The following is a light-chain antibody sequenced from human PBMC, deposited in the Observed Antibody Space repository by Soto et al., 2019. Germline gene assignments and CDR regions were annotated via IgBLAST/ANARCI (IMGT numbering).Light chain of an antibody. Sequence: QSALTQPRPVSGSPGQSVTISCTGTSSDVDRYNYVSWYQQHPSKAPKLMVYDVSKRPSGVPDRFSGSKSGNTASLTISGLQAEDEADYYCCSYAVTNTWVFGGGTKLTVL. J-gene: IGLJ3*02. CDR2: DVS. V-gene: IGLV2-11*01. CDR1: SSDVDRYNY. CDR3: CSYAVTNTWV.